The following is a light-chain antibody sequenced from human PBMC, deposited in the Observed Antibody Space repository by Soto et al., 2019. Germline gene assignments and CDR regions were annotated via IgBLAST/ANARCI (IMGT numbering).Light chain of an antibody. CDR1: QSVSSY. CDR2: HAS. J-gene: IGKJ4*01. CDR3: QQRSNWPFLT. Sequence: EIVLTQSPATLSLSPGERATLSCRASQSVSSYLAWYQQKPGQAPRLLIYHASNRATGIPARFSGSGSGTDFPLTISSLEPEDFAVYYCQQRSNWPFLTFGGGTKVEIK. V-gene: IGKV3-11*01.